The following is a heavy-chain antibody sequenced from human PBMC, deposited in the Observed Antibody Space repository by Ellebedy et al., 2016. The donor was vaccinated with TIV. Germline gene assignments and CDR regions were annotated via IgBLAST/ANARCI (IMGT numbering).Heavy chain of an antibody. CDR2: FIPIFGTA. J-gene: IGHJ6*02. Sequence: ASVKVSCKASGGTFSSYGISWVRQAPGQGLEWMGGFIPIFGTANYAQKFQGRLTVTRDTSTSTVYMELNGLRSEDTAVYFCARDLTGTTDYDGMDVWGQGTTVTVSS. V-gene: IGHV1-69*05. CDR1: GGTFSSYG. D-gene: IGHD1-20*01. CDR3: ARDLTGTTDYDGMDV.